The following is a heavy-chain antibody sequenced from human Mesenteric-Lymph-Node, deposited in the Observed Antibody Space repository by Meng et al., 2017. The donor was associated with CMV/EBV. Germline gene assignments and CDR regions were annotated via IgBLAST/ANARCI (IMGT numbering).Heavy chain of an antibody. J-gene: IGHJ6*02. V-gene: IGHV3-9*02. CDR3: VRDVRAGGADV. Sequence: GASLKISCAASRFSSNDFAMHWLRPVPGKGLGWVGGIYGDSSRVGAADSERGRFSISRDNAKNSLYLQMNSLRAEDTALYFCVRDVRAGGADVWGQGTTVTVSS. D-gene: IGHD3-10*01. CDR1: RFSSNDFA. CDR2: IYGDSSRV.